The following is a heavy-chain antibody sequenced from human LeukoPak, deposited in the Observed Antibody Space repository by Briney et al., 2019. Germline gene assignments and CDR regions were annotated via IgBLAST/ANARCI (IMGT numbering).Heavy chain of an antibody. D-gene: IGHD6-19*01. J-gene: IGHJ4*02. CDR1: EYTFASYD. Sequence: ASVKVSCKASEYTFASYDINWVRQATGQGLERMGWMNPDSGNTGYAQKFQGRVTMTRNTSINTAYMELSSLRSEDTAVYYCARGTPSGWYGAVYWGQGTLVTVSS. CDR2: MNPDSGNT. V-gene: IGHV1-8*01. CDR3: ARGTPSGWYGAVY.